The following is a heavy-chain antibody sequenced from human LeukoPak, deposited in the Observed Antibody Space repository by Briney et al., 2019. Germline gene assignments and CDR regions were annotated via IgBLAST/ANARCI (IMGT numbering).Heavy chain of an antibody. CDR1: GGSFSVYY. Sequence: SETLSLTCAVYGGSFSVYYWSWIRQPPGKGLEWIGEINHSGSTNYNPSLKSRVTISVATSKNQFSLKLNSVTAADTAVYYCARENDYGDYAAYWGQGTLVTVSS. D-gene: IGHD4-17*01. CDR3: ARENDYGDYAAY. J-gene: IGHJ4*02. CDR2: INHSGST. V-gene: IGHV4-34*01.